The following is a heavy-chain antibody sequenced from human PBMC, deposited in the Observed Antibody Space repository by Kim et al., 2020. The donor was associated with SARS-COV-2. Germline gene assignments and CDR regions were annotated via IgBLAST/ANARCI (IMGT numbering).Heavy chain of an antibody. CDR2: IIPIFGTA. Sequence: SVKVSCKASGGTFSSYAISWVRQAPGQGLEWMGGIIPIFGTANYAQKFQGRVTITADESTSTAYMELSSLRSEDTAVYYCARAKFCGGDCYSGGMDVWGQGTTVTVSS. D-gene: IGHD2-21*02. V-gene: IGHV1-69*13. J-gene: IGHJ6*02. CDR3: ARAKFCGGDCYSGGMDV. CDR1: GGTFSSYA.